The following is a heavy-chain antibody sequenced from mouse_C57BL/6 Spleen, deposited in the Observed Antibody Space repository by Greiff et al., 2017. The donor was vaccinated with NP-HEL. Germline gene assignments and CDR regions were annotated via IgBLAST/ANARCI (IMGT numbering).Heavy chain of an antibody. V-gene: IGHV1-82*01. Sequence: QVQLKQSGPELVKPGASVKISCKASGYAFSSSWMNWVKQRPGKGLEWIGRIYPGDGDTNYNGKFKGKATLTADKSSSTAYMQLSSLTSEDSAVYFCARGGYGKGYFDVWGTGTTVTVSS. CDR1: GYAFSSSW. CDR2: IYPGDGDT. CDR3: ARGGYGKGYFDV. D-gene: IGHD3-2*02. J-gene: IGHJ1*03.